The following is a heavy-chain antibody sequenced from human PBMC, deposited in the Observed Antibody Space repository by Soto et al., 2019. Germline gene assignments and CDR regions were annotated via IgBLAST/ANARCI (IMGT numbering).Heavy chain of an antibody. D-gene: IGHD2-2*01. Sequence: GGSLRLSCAASGFTFSGSAMHWVRQASGKGLEWVGRIRSKANSYATAYAASVKGRFTISRDDSKNTAYLQMNSPKTEDTAVYYCVVVVPAANFTGGMDVWGQGTTVTVSS. CDR2: IRSKANSYAT. CDR3: VVVVPAANFTGGMDV. V-gene: IGHV3-73*01. CDR1: GFTFSGSA. J-gene: IGHJ6*02.